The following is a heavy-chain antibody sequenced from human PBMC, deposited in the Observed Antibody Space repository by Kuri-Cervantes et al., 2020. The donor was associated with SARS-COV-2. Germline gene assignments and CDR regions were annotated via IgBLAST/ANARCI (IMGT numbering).Heavy chain of an antibody. CDR1: GFTFSSYA. CDR3: AKSLLVPTAKSDS. CDR2: ISYDGSNK. J-gene: IGHJ5*01. D-gene: IGHD2-2*01. V-gene: IGHV3-30*04. Sequence: LSLTCAASGFTFSSYAMHWVRQAPGKGLEWVAVISYDGSNKYYADSVKGRFTISRDNAKNTLYLQMNSLRAEDTAVYYCAKSLLVPTAKSDSWGQGTLVTVSS.